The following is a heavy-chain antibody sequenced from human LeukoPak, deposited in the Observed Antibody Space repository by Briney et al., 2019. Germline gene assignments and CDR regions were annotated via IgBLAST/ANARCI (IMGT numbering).Heavy chain of an antibody. CDR3: ARSYPYYDFWSGAYYMDV. D-gene: IGHD3-3*01. J-gene: IGHJ6*03. CDR1: GGSFSGYY. Sequence: SETLSLTCAVYGGSFSGYYWSWIRQPPGKGLEWIGEINHSGSTNYNPSLKSRVTISVDTSKNQFSLELSSVTAADTAVYYCARSYPYYDFWSGAYYMDVWGKGTTVTVSS. CDR2: INHSGST. V-gene: IGHV4-34*01.